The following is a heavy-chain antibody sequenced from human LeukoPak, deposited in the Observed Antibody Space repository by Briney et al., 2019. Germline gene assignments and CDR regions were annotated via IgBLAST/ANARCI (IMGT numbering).Heavy chain of an antibody. CDR2: IYTSGST. Sequence: SETLSLTCTVSGGSISSYYWSWIRQPAGKGLEWIGRIYTSGSTNYNPSLKSRVTMSVDTSKNQFSLKLSSVTAADTAVYNCARHTAMVRAYYYYYYGMDVWGQGTTVTVSS. CDR1: GGSISSYY. V-gene: IGHV4-4*07. CDR3: ARHTAMVRAYYYYYYGMDV. D-gene: IGHD5-18*01. J-gene: IGHJ6*02.